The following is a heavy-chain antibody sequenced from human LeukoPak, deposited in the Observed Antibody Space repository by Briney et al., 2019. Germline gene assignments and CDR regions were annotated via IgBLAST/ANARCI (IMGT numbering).Heavy chain of an antibody. D-gene: IGHD3-9*01. V-gene: IGHV1-69*01. J-gene: IGHJ6*04. Sequence: GASVKVSCKASGGTFSSYAISWVRQAPGQGLEWVGGIIPIFGTANYAQKFQGRVTITADESTSTAYMELSSLRSEDTAVYYCARAHYDILTGASYYYYGMDVWGKGTTVTVSS. CDR1: GGTFSSYA. CDR2: IIPIFGTA. CDR3: ARAHYDILTGASYYYYGMDV.